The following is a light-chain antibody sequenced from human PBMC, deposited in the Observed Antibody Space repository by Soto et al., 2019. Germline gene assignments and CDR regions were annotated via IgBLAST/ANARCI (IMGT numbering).Light chain of an antibody. V-gene: IGLV1-36*01. J-gene: IGLJ3*02. CDR2: YDD. Sequence: QSVLTQPPSVSEAPRQRVTISCSGSDSNIGSNGVNWYQQLPGKAPKLVIFYDDLLPLGVSDRFSGSKSDTSASLAISDLQSEDEAEYFCAAWDGSLNGVVFGGGTKVTVL. CDR1: DSNIGSNG. CDR3: AAWDGSLNGVV.